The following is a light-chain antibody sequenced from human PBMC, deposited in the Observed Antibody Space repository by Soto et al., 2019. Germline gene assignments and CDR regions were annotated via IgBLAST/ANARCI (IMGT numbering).Light chain of an antibody. CDR1: QSLVYSDGYAY. CDR2: RAS. V-gene: IGKV2-30*01. J-gene: IGKJ1*01. Sequence: DVVMTQSPLSLPVTLGQPASISCKSSQSLVYSDGYAYLNWFQRRPGQSPRRLIYRASNRDSGVPDRFSGSGSGTDFTLKTSRVEAEDVGVYYCMQGTHWPPTFGRGTKVEIK. CDR3: MQGTHWPPT.